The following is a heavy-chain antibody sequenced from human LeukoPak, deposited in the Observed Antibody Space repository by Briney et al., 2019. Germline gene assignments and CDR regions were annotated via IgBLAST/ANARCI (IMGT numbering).Heavy chain of an antibody. J-gene: IGHJ4*02. V-gene: IGHV1-18*01. D-gene: IGHD3-22*01. CDR2: ISPYNGNT. Sequence: ASVKVSCKASGYTFTKNGISWVRQAPGQGLEWMGWISPYNGNTNYAQKFQGSVTMTTDTSTSTAHMELRNLRSDDTAVYYCAKDDYYDTSGRYWGQGTLVTVSS. CDR3: AKDDYYDTSGRY. CDR1: GYTFTKNG.